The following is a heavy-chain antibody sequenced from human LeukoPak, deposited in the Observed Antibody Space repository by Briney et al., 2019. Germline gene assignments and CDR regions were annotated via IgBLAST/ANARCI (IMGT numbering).Heavy chain of an antibody. J-gene: IGHJ4*02. CDR3: AREVGAGGTAMVPY. Sequence: SETLSHTCAVSGYSISSGYYWGWIRQPPGKGLEWIGSIYHSGSTYYNPSLKSRVTISVDTSKNQFSLKLSSVTAADTAVYYCAREVGAGGTAMVPYWGQGTLVTVSS. D-gene: IGHD5-18*01. CDR2: IYHSGST. CDR1: GYSISSGYY. V-gene: IGHV4-38-2*02.